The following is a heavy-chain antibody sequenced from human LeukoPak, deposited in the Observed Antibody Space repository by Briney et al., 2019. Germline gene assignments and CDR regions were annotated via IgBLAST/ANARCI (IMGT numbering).Heavy chain of an antibody. CDR2: IYPADSNT. CDR1: GGSISSYY. Sequence: ETLSLTCTVSGGSISSYYWSWIRQPAGKGLEWMGIIYPADSNTKYSPSFQGQVTISADRSISTAYLQWRSLKASDTAMYYCAKGGQTGFDFDYWGQGTLVTVSS. J-gene: IGHJ4*02. CDR3: AKGGQTGFDFDY. V-gene: IGHV5-51*01. D-gene: IGHD5-12*01.